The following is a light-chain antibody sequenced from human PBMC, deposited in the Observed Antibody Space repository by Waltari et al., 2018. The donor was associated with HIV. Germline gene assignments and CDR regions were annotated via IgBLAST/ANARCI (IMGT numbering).Light chain of an antibody. V-gene: IGLV4-69*02. J-gene: IGLJ3*02. CDR3: QTWGTGIQV. Sequence: QLVLTQSPSASASLGASVKLTCTLSSGHTNYAIAWHQQHPEKGPRYLMTLKSDGSHSRGDGIPDRFSGSSSGAERYLTISRLQSEDEADYYCQTWGTGIQVFGGGTKVTVL. CDR2: LKSDGSH. CDR1: SGHTNYA.